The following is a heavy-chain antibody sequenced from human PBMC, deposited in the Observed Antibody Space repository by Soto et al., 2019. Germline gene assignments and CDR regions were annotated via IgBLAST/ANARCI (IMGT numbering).Heavy chain of an antibody. D-gene: IGHD3-22*01. V-gene: IGHV4-38-2*02. CDR2: IYHSGST. Sequence: PSETLSLTCAVSGYSISSGYYWGWIRQPPGKGLEWIGSIYHSGSTYYNPSLKSRVTISVDTSKNQFSLKLSSVTAADTAMYYCARDSNYYDSSGYVDYWSQGTLVTVSS. J-gene: IGHJ4*02. CDR3: ARDSNYYDSSGYVDY. CDR1: GYSISSGYY.